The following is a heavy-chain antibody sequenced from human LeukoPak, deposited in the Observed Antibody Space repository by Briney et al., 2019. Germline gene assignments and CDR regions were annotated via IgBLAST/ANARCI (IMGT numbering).Heavy chain of an antibody. Sequence: PSETLSITCTVSGGSVSSGSYYWSWIRQPPGKGLEWIGYIYYSGSTNYNPSLKSRVTISVDTSKNQFSLKLSSVTAADTAVYYCARVVYYDSSGYFDYWGQGTLVTVSS. J-gene: IGHJ4*02. CDR2: IYYSGST. D-gene: IGHD3-22*01. V-gene: IGHV4-61*01. CDR3: ARVVYYDSSGYFDY. CDR1: GGSVSSGSYY.